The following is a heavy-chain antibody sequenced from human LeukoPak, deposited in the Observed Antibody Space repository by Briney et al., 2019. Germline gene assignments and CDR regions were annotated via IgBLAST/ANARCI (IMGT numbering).Heavy chain of an antibody. D-gene: IGHD6-6*01. CDR1: GGSFSGYY. Sequence: PSETLSLTCAVYGGSFSGYYWSWIRQPPGKGLEWIGEINHSGSTNYNPSLKSRVTISVDTSKNQFSLKLSSVTAADTAVYYCARTSIAARPFNYWGQGILVTVSS. CDR3: ARTSIAARPFNY. V-gene: IGHV4-34*01. CDR2: INHSGST. J-gene: IGHJ4*02.